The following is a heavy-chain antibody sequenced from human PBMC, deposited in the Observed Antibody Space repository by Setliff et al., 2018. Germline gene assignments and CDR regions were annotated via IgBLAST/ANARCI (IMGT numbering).Heavy chain of an antibody. V-gene: IGHV3-23*01. Sequence: PGGSLRLSCAASGLTFGSYAMSWVRQTPGKALAWVSTISGSSVDTYYVDSVKGRFAISRDNTKNTLSLQMNSLRAEDTALYYCAREVWNIYDNDNSWSGYSDHWGQGTLVTVSS. CDR1: GLTFGSYA. D-gene: IGHD3-3*01. CDR3: AREVWNIYDNDNSWSGYSDH. J-gene: IGHJ4*02. CDR2: ISGSSVDT.